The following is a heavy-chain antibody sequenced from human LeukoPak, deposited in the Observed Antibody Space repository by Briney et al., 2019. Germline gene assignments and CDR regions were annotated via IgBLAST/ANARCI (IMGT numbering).Heavy chain of an antibody. CDR1: GFTFSSYW. CDR3: ARLDAYTHDAFDI. V-gene: IGHV3-7*01. CDR2: IKQDGSEK. J-gene: IGHJ3*02. Sequence: GGSLRLSCAASGFTFSSYWMSWVRQAPGKGLEWVADIKQDGSEKYYVDSVKGRFTISRDNAKNSLYLQMNSLRAEDTAVYYCARLDAYTHDAFDIWGQGTMVSVSS. D-gene: IGHD5-24*01.